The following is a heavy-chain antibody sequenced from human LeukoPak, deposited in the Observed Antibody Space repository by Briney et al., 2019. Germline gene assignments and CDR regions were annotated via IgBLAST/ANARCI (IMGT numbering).Heavy chain of an antibody. CDR1: SGSISSYY. CDR2: IYYSGST. J-gene: IGHJ4*02. V-gene: IGHV4-59*01. CDR3: ARDLAYGSGFFDS. Sequence: SETLSLTCTVSSGSISSYYWSWIRQPPGKGLEWIGYIYYSGSTNYNPSLKSRVTISVDTSKNQFSLKLSSVTAADTAVYYCARDLAYGSGFFDSWGQGALVIVSS. D-gene: IGHD3-10*01.